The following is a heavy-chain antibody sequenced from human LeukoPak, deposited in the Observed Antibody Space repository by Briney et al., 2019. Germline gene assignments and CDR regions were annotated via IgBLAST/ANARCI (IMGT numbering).Heavy chain of an antibody. CDR1: DSTFTSYG. D-gene: IGHD3-9*01. Sequence: GASVKVSCKASDSTFTSYGVSWVRQAPGQGLEWMGWITDYNGKTNYIQKFQDRVTMTIDTSTNTAYLELRSLRSDDTAVYYCARDLNYDILTGYYGFGFWGQGTLVTVSS. CDR3: ARDLNYDILTGYYGFGF. J-gene: IGHJ4*02. CDR2: ITDYNGKT. V-gene: IGHV1-18*01.